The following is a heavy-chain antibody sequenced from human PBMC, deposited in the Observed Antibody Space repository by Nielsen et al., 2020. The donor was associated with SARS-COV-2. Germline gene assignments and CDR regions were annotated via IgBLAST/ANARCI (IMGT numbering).Heavy chain of an antibody. CDR2: IWYDGSNK. CDR3: ARVLTVVPAAPLDY. Sequence: GSLRLSCAASGFNFSGCWMSWVRQAPGKGLEWVAVIWYDGSNKYYGDSVKGRFTISRDNSKNTLYLQMNSLRAEDTAVYYCARVLTVVPAAPLDYWGQGSLVTVSS. V-gene: IGHV3-33*08. D-gene: IGHD2-2*01. J-gene: IGHJ4*02. CDR1: GFNFSGCW.